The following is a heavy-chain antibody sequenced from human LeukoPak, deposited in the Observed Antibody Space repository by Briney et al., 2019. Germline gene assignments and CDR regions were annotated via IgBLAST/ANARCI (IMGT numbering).Heavy chain of an antibody. J-gene: IGHJ4*02. V-gene: IGHV4-34*01. Sequence: KTSETLSLTCAVYGGSFSGYYWSWIRQPPGKGLEWIGEINHSGSTNYNPSLNSRVTISVDTSKIQFSLKLSSVTAADTAVYYCARDSASSGIFDYWGQGTLVTVSS. CDR2: INHSGST. D-gene: IGHD6-19*01. CDR1: GGSFSGYY. CDR3: ARDSASSGIFDY.